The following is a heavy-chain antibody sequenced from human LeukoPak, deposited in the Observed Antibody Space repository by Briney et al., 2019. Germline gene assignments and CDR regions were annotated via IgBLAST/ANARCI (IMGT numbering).Heavy chain of an antibody. Sequence: ASVKVSCKASGYTFTGYHMHWVRQAPGQGLEWMGRINPNSGDTDYAQKFQGRVTMTRDTSISTAYVELSRLRSDDTAVYYCARDYCSSTSCLFDYWGQGTLVTVSS. J-gene: IGHJ4*02. CDR3: ARDYCSSTSCLFDY. V-gene: IGHV1-2*06. CDR1: GYTFTGYH. CDR2: INPNSGDT. D-gene: IGHD2-2*01.